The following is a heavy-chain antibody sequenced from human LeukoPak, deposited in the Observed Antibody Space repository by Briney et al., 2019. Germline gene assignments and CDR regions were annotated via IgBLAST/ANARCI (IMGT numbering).Heavy chain of an antibody. CDR3: GRGNKSFDP. Sequence: ASVKVSCKASGYTFTGYYMHWVRQAPGQGLEWMGWINPNSGGTNYAPKFQGRVTMIKDTSTNSAYMELDKLTSDDTAVYYCGRGNKSFDPWGQGTLVTVSS. CDR1: GYTFTGYY. CDR2: INPNSGGT. V-gene: IGHV1-2*02. J-gene: IGHJ5*02.